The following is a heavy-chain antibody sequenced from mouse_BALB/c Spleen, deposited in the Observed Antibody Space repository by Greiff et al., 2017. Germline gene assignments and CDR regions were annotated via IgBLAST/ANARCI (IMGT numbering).Heavy chain of an antibody. CDR1: GYSFTGYN. V-gene: IGHV1-39*01. J-gene: IGHJ2*01. CDR2: IDPYYGGT. D-gene: IGHD2-1*01. CDR3: TRGTLYYGNYGFDY. Sequence: EVQLVESGPELEKPGASVKISCKASGYSFTGYNMNWVKQSNGKSLEWIGNIDPYYGGTSYNQKFKGKATLTVDTSSSTAYMQLSSLTSEDSAVYYCTRGTLYYGNYGFDYWGQGTTLTVSS.